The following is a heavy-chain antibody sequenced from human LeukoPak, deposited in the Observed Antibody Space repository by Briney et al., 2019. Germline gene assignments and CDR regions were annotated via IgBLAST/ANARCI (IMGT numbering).Heavy chain of an antibody. CDR1: GFTFNNYA. Sequence: GRSLRLSCAASGFTFNNYAMHWVRQAPGKGLEWLALISYDGSNKYYADSVKGRFTISRDNSKNTLYLQMTSLRAEDTAVYYCARTYYYDTSGFYYLDYWGQGTLVTVSS. V-gene: IGHV3-30*04. J-gene: IGHJ4*02. CDR3: ARTYYYDTSGFYYLDY. CDR2: ISYDGSNK. D-gene: IGHD3-22*01.